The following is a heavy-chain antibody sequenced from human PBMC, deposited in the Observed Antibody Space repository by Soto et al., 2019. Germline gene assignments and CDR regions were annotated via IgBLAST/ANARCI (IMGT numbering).Heavy chain of an antibody. CDR2: IYHTGNT. CDR3: ARDEYQLLSSVSWFDS. CDR1: GGSISDDSY. D-gene: IGHD2-2*01. J-gene: IGHJ5*01. Sequence: PSETLSLTCTVSGGSISDDSYCSCIRQTPGKGLEWIGYIYHTGNTYYNPSLRSRVSISVDKSKSQFSLKLISVTAADTAVYFCARDEYQLLSSVSWFDSWGQGTLVTVSS. V-gene: IGHV4-30-4*01.